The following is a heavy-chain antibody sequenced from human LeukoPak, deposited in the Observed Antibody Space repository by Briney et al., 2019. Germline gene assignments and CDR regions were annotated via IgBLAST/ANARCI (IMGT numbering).Heavy chain of an antibody. CDR3: ARDAPNWNDEGGNYYYGMDV. D-gene: IGHD1-1*01. CDR2: INHSGST. V-gene: IGHV4-34*01. Sequence: SETLSLTCAVYGGSFSGYYWSWIRQPPGKGLEWIGEINHSGSTNYNPSLKSRVTISVDTSKNQFSLKLSSVTAADTAVYYCARDAPNWNDEGGNYYYGMDVWGQGTTVTVSS. J-gene: IGHJ6*02. CDR1: GGSFSGYY.